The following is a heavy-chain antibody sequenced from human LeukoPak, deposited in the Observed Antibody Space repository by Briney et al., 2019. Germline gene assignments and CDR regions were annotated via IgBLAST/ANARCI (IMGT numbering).Heavy chain of an antibody. CDR2: MNPNSGGT. J-gene: IGHJ4*02. D-gene: IGHD3-10*01. V-gene: IGHV1-2*02. CDR3: ARVIGAGSDASKY. Sequence: ASVKLSFKASGYIFSVYYRHWVRQAPGQGLEWMGWMNPNSGGTEYTQKFQCRVTMTRNTSIITAYMELSRLTSDATAMYYCARVIGAGSDASKYWGQGTLVTVSS. CDR1: GYIFSVYY.